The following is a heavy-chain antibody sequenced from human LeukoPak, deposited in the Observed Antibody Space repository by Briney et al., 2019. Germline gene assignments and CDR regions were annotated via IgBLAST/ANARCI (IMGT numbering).Heavy chain of an antibody. D-gene: IGHD6-19*01. CDR1: GGSIRGYY. V-gene: IGHV4-59*12. CDR3: ARVRLAVAGFYYYYGMDV. CDR2: IYYSGST. J-gene: IGHJ6*02. Sequence: SETLSLTCTVSGGSIRGYYWSWIRQPPGKGLEWIGYIYYSGSTNYNPSLKSRVTISVDTSKNQFSLKLSSVTAADTAVYYCARVRLAVAGFYYYYGMDVWGQGTTVTVSS.